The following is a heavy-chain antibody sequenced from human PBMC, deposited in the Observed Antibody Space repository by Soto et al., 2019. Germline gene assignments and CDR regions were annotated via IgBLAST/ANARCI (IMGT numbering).Heavy chain of an antibody. D-gene: IGHD3-10*01. J-gene: IGHJ6*02. CDR3: ARGPFRPSAMDV. CDR1: GDNFTKNV. V-gene: IGHV1-69*10. CDR2: TIPALGKT. Sequence: ASVKVSCKTSGDNFTKNVFTWVRQAPGQGLEWMGGTIPALGKTHYIEKFQGRVTITVDDATSTVYMEVRDLTSEDTAIYYCARGPFRPSAMDVWGQGTTVTVFS.